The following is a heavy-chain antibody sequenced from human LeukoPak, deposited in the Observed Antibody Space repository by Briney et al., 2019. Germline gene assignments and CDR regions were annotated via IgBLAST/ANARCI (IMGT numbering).Heavy chain of an antibody. CDR2: INPSGGST. CDR1: GYTFTSYY. J-gene: IGHJ4*02. D-gene: IGHD3-22*01. Sequence: ASVKVSCKASGYTFTSYYMHWVRQAPGQGLEWMGIINPSGGSTSYAQKFQGRVTMTRDMSTSTVYMDLSSLRSEDTAVYYCARGFFSDSSGYSFDYWGQGTLVTVSS. CDR3: ARGFFSDSSGYSFDY. V-gene: IGHV1-46*01.